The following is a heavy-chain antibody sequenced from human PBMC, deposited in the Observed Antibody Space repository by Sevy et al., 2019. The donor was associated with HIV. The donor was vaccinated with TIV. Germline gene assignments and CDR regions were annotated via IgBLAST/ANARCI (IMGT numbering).Heavy chain of an antibody. CDR2: IRSKADSYAT. CDR1: GFTFSDSA. CDR3: TTTTIINTCYGMDI. Sequence: GGSLRLSCAASGFTFSDSAIHWVRQAPGKGLEWVGRIRSKADSYATAYAASVKGRFTCFRDDSKNTAYLQMNSLRTEDTAVYYCTTTTIINTCYGMDIWGQGTTVTVSS. J-gene: IGHJ6*02. D-gene: IGHD4-4*01. V-gene: IGHV3-73*01.